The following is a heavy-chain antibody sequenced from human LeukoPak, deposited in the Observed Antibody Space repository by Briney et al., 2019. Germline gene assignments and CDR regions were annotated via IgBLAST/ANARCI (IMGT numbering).Heavy chain of an antibody. Sequence: ASVKVSCKASGYTFTSYDINWVRQATGQGLEWMGWINTNTGNPTYAQGFTGRFVFSLDTSVSTAYLQISSLKAEDTAVYYCARDLSPTRRGSSGQLDDYWGQGTLVTVSS. J-gene: IGHJ4*02. V-gene: IGHV7-4-1*02. CDR2: INTNTGNP. CDR3: ARDLSPTRRGSSGQLDDY. D-gene: IGHD3-22*01. CDR1: GYTFTSYD.